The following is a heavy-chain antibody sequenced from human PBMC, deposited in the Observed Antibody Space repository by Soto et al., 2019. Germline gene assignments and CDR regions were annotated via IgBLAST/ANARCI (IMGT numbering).Heavy chain of an antibody. CDR1: GFSLSTSGVG. CDR3: AHRRYYDRFDP. Sequence: QITLKESGPTLVKPTQTLTLTCTFSGFSLSTSGVGVGWIRQPPGKALEWLALIYWDDDKRYSPSLKSRLTITKDTSKNQVVLTMTNMDPVDTATYCCAHRRYYDRFDPWGQGTLVTVSS. D-gene: IGHD3-22*01. CDR2: IYWDDDK. V-gene: IGHV2-5*02. J-gene: IGHJ5*02.